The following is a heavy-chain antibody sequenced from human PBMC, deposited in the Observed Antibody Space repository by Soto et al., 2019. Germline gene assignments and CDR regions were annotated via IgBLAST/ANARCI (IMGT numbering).Heavy chain of an antibody. CDR3: AKGASYYYHTAGYYGY. Sequence: PGGSLRLSCAASGFTFNNYSISWVRQAPWKGLEWVSAVSGSGGSTFYADSVKGRFTISRDNSKNTLYLQMNSLRAEDTAVFYCAKGASYYYHTAGYYGYWGQGTLVTVCS. J-gene: IGHJ4*02. V-gene: IGHV3-23*01. D-gene: IGHD3-22*01. CDR2: VSGSGGST. CDR1: GFTFNNYS.